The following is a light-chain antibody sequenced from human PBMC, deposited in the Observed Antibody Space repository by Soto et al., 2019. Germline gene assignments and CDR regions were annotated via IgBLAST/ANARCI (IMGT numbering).Light chain of an antibody. CDR2: DAS. V-gene: IGKV1-39*01. J-gene: IGKJ1*01. CDR1: QSISTS. CDR3: QQSYSSLWT. Sequence: DIQMTQSPSSLSASVGDRVTITCRASQSISTSLNWYQQKPGKAPKVLIYDASGLHSGVPSRFSGSGSGTDFTLTISSLQRGDFATYYCQQSYSSLWTFGQGTKVDI.